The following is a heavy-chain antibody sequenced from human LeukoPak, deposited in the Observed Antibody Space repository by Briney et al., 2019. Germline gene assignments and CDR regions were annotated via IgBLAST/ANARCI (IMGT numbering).Heavy chain of an antibody. Sequence: SETLSLTCTVSGGSISSSSYYWGWIRQPPGKGLEWIGSIYYSGSTYYNPSLKSRVTISVDTSKNQFSLKLSSVTAADTAVYYCARGPALLWFGETPYDYWGQGTLVTVSS. CDR1: GGSISSSSYY. J-gene: IGHJ4*02. CDR3: ARGPALLWFGETPYDY. CDR2: IYYSGST. V-gene: IGHV4-39*07. D-gene: IGHD3-10*01.